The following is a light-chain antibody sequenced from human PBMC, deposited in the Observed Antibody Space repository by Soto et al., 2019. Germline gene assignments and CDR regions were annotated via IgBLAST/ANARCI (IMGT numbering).Light chain of an antibody. CDR1: QGISTY. J-gene: IGKJ1*01. CDR3: KQHQTYST. Sequence: DIQLTQSPSFLSASVGDRVTMTCRASQGISTYLAWYQQKPGKAPNLLIYQASRLESGVQSRFSGSGSGTEFTLTISSLQPDDFATYYCKQHQTYSTFGQGTKVDIK. CDR2: QAS. V-gene: IGKV1-9*01.